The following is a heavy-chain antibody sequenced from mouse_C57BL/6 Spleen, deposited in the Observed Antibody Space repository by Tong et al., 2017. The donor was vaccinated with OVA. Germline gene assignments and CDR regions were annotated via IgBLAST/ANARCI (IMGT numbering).Heavy chain of an antibody. D-gene: IGHD2-3*01. CDR3: ARQMMVTTLFAY. Sequence: EVQLQESGGGLVKPGGSLKLSCAASGFAFSSYDMSWVRQTPEKRLEWVAYISSGGGSTYYPDTVKGRFTISRDNAKNTLYLQMSSLKSEDTAMYYCARQMMVTTLFAYWGQGTLVTVSA. CDR1: GFAFSSYD. V-gene: IGHV5-12-1*01. CDR2: ISSGGGST. J-gene: IGHJ3*01.